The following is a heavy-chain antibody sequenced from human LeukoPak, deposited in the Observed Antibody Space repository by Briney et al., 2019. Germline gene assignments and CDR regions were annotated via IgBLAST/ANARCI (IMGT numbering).Heavy chain of an antibody. D-gene: IGHD3-22*01. CDR2: IYPGDSDT. CDR3: ASGGGYYYPPPHY. V-gene: IGHV5-51*01. J-gene: IGHJ4*02. Sequence: GESLKISCKGSAHRLTAFWIGWVRQMPGKGLEWMGIIYPGDSDTRYSPSFQGQVTISADKSISTAYLQWSSLKASDTAMYYCASGGGYYYPPPHYWGQGTLVTVSS. CDR1: AHRLTAFW.